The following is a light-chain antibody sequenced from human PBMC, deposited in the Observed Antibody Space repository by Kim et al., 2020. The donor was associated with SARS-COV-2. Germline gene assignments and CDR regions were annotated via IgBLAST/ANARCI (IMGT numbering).Light chain of an antibody. CDR2: GAS. J-gene: IGKJ2*01. CDR3: QQYNNWPYT. CDR1: QSVSSN. Sequence: SVSPGERDTLSCRASQSVSSNLAWYQQKPRQAPRLLIYGASTRATGIPATFSGSGSGTEFTLTISSLQSEDFAIYYRQQYNNWPYTFGQGTKLEI. V-gene: IGKV3D-15*01.